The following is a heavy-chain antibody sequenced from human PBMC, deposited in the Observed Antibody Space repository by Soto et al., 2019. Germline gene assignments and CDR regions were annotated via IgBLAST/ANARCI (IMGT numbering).Heavy chain of an antibody. V-gene: IGHV5-10-1*01. D-gene: IGHD2-2*01. CDR1: GYIFTSYW. J-gene: IGHJ6*02. CDR3: AIAAINCSSTSGCYYYYYGMDV. CDR2: IDPSDSYT. Sequence: GASLKISCKGSGYIFTSYWNSWVRQMPGKGLEWMGRIDPSDSYTNYSPSFQGHVTISADKSISTAYLQWSSLKASDTAMYYCAIAAINCSSTSGCYYYYYGMDVWGQGTTVTVAS.